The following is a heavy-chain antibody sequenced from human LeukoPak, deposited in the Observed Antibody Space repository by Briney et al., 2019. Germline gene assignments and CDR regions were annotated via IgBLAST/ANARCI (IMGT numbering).Heavy chain of an antibody. CDR2: INHSGST. D-gene: IGHD6-13*01. V-gene: IGHV4-34*01. CDR1: GGSFSGYY. J-gene: IGHJ5*02. Sequence: SETLSLTCAVYGGSFSGYYWSWIRQPPGKGLEWIGEINHSGSTNYNPSLKSRVTISVDTSKNQFSLKLSSVTAADTAVYYCARGAQTVAAADNWFDPWGQGTLVTVSS. CDR3: ARGAQTVAAADNWFDP.